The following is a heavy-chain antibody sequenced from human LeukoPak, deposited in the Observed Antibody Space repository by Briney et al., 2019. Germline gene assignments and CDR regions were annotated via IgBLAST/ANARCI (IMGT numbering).Heavy chain of an antibody. CDR1: GYTFTGYY. D-gene: IGHD3-16*01. CDR3: ARVMGYDYVWGSTSVSAFDI. J-gene: IGHJ3*02. Sequence: ASVKVSCKASGYTFTGYYMHWVRQAPGQGLEWMGRINPNSGGTNYAQKFQGRVTTTRDTSISTAYMELSRLRSDDTAVYYCARVMGYDYVWGSTSVSAFDIWGQGTMVTVSS. CDR2: INPNSGGT. V-gene: IGHV1-2*06.